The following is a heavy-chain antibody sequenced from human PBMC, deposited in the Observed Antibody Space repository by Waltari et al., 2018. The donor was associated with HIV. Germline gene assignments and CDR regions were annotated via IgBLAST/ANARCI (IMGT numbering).Heavy chain of an antibody. CDR3: ARGESVSVANIPPGYRFDF. J-gene: IGHJ4*02. V-gene: IGHV1-2*02. CDR2: INPISVST. CDR1: GYSFTAYY. D-gene: IGHD5-12*01. Sequence: QVQLVQSGAELKKPGASVEFSCRASGYSFTAYYMQWVRQAPGQGLQWMVGINPISVSTSIPRSFQCRITMTRDTSSGAVFIELRGLKFNDTALYYCARGESVSVANIPPGYRFDFWGQGTLITVSS.